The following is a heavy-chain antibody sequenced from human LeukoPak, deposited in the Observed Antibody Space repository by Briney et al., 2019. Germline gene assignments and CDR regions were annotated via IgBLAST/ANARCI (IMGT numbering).Heavy chain of an antibody. V-gene: IGHV3-21*01. CDR2: ISSSSSYI. Sequence: GGSLRLSCAASGFTFSSYSMNWVRQAPGKGLEWVSSISSSSSYIYYADSVKGRFTISRDNAKNSLYLQMNSLRAEDTAVYYCARAGVHMLRRRNAFDIWRQGTMVTVPS. J-gene: IGHJ3*02. CDR3: ARAGVHMLRRRNAFDI. CDR1: GFTFSSYS. D-gene: IGHD1-1*01.